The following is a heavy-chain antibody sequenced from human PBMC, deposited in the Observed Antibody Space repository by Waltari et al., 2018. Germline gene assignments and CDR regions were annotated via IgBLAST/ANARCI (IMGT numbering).Heavy chain of an antibody. Sequence: QVQLQESGPGLVKPSQTLSLTCTVSGGSITRGYYYWSWIRQPPGQGLEWIGYISSSGSTFYNPSLKSRITISRDTSKNQFSLNLNSVTAADTAVYYCARDAVVETDHYDFWSGYYRARGYFDCWGQGTLVTVSS. V-gene: IGHV4-30-4*08. CDR2: ISSSGST. CDR3: ARDAVVETDHYDFWSGYYRARGYFDC. D-gene: IGHD3-3*01. CDR1: GGSITRGYYY. J-gene: IGHJ4*02.